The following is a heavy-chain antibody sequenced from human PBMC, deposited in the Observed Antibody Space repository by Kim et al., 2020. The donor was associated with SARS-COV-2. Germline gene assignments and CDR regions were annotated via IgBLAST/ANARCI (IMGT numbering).Heavy chain of an antibody. CDR2: IWYDGSNK. V-gene: IGHV3-33*01. Sequence: GGSLRLSCAASGFTFSTYGMHWVRQAPGRGLEWVAVIWYDGSNKYYADSVRGRFTISRDNSKNTLYLQMSSLRAEDTAVYYCARDPGQGYSYGSYYFDYWGQGTQVTVYS. J-gene: IGHJ4*02. D-gene: IGHD5-18*01. CDR1: GFTFSTYG. CDR3: ARDPGQGYSYGSYYFDY.